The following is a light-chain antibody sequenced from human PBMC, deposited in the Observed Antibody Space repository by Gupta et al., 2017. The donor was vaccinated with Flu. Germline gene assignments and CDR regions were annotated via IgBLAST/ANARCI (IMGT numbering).Light chain of an antibody. J-gene: IGLJ3*02. CDR1: ALLKQY. V-gene: IGLV3-25*01. CDR3: QSADSSGTYPWV. Sequence: SYELNQPPSVPVFPGQTASLTSSGGALLKQYAYWYQQKPGQAPVLVIYKDSERPSGIPERFSGSSSGTKVTLTSSGVQAEDEADQYCQSADSSGTYPWVFGAGTKLTGL. CDR2: KDS.